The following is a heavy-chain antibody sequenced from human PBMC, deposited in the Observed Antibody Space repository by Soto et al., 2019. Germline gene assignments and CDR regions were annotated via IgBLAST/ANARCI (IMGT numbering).Heavy chain of an antibody. Sequence: GGSLRLSCAASGFTFSSYAMRWVRHPPGKGLEWVSAISGSGGSTYYADSVKGRFTISRDNSKNTLYLQMNSLRAEDTAVYYCAKGYCSSTSCRFYSSSWYYFDYWGQGTLVTVSS. CDR3: AKGYCSSTSCRFYSSSWYYFDY. CDR1: GFTFSSYA. D-gene: IGHD2-2*01. J-gene: IGHJ4*02. CDR2: ISGSGGST. V-gene: IGHV3-23*01.